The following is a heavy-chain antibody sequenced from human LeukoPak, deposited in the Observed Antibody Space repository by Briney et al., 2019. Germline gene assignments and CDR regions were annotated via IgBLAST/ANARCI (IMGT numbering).Heavy chain of an antibody. CDR1: GFSLSIYD. V-gene: IGHV3-21*01. Sequence: GGSLRLSCAASGFSLSIYDMVWVRQAPGKGLEWIASTGLSSSYIGYADSVKGRFPISRDNGENSVYLQMNSLRAEDTAVYFCARERSYCSGATCSLDLWGQGTLVTVSS. CDR3: ARERSYCSGATCSLDL. J-gene: IGHJ5*02. CDR2: TGLSSSYI. D-gene: IGHD2-15*01.